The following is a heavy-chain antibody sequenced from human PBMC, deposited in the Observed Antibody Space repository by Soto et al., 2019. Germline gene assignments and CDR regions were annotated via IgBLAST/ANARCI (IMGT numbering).Heavy chain of an antibody. V-gene: IGHV4-59*01. CDR1: GGSISSYY. D-gene: IGHD3-10*01. CDR2: IYYSGST. Sequence: SETLSLTCTVSGGSISSYYWSWIRQPPGKGLEWIGYIYYSGSTNYNPPLKSRVTISVDTSKNQFSLKLSSVTAADTAVYYCARDHNGSGTFDYWGQGTLVTVSS. CDR3: ARDHNGSGTFDY. J-gene: IGHJ4*02.